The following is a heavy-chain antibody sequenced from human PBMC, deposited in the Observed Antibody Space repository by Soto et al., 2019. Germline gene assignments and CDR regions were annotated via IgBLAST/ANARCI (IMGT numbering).Heavy chain of an antibody. CDR1: GFIFSSYA. CDR2: ISGSGGST. V-gene: IGHV3-23*01. CDR3: AKNEYSSSLIPFDF. Sequence: EVQLLESGGGLVQPGGSLRLSCAASGFIFSSYAMSWVRQAPGTGLEWVSAISGSGGSTYYADFVKGRFTVSRDNSKNTLYLQMNGLRADDTAVYYCAKNEYSSSLIPFDFWGQGTLVTVSS. J-gene: IGHJ4*02. D-gene: IGHD6-6*01.